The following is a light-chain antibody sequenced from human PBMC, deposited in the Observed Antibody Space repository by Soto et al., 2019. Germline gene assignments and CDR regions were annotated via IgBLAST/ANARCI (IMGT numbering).Light chain of an antibody. CDR3: QQYNSYSLT. J-gene: IGKJ4*01. CDR2: DAS. Sequence: DIQMTQSPSTLSASVGDRVTITCRASQSISSWLAWYQQKPGKAPKLLIYDASSLESGVPSRFSGSGSGTDFTLTISSLQHDDFATDYCQQYNSYSLTFGGGTKVEIK. CDR1: QSISSW. V-gene: IGKV1-5*01.